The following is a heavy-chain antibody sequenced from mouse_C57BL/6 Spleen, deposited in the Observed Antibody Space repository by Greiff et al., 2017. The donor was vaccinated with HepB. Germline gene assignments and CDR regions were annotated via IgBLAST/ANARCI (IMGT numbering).Heavy chain of an antibody. CDR1: GYTFTSYW. CDR2: IHPNSGST. J-gene: IGHJ2*01. D-gene: IGHD6-1*01. CDR3: ARALSRGPPFDY. V-gene: IGHV1-64*01. Sequence: QVQLQQSGAELVKPGASVKLSCKASGYTFTSYWMHWVKQRPGQGLEWIGMIHPNSGSTNYNEKFKSKATLTVDKSSSTAYMQLSSLTSEDSAVYYCARALSRGPPFDYWGQGTTLTVSS.